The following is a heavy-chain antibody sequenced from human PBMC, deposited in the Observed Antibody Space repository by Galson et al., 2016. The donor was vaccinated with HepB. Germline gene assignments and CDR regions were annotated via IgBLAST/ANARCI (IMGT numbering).Heavy chain of an antibody. J-gene: IGHJ4*02. CDR3: ARGGFIAAGGVEYGY. V-gene: IGHV1-46*01. Sequence: SVKVSCKASGYTFTSYYMHWVRQAPGQGLEWMATINASGGTTTYAQTFQGRVTMTRDTSTNTFYMELSSLRSDDTAVYYCARGGFIAAGGVEYGYWGQGTLVTVSS. CDR2: INASGGTT. CDR1: GYTFTSYY. D-gene: IGHD6-13*01.